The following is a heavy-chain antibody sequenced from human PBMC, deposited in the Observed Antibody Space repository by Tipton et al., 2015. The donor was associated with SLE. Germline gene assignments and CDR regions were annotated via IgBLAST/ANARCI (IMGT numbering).Heavy chain of an antibody. Sequence: TLSLTCEVYGESFSGYYWSWIRQPPGKGLEWIGEIHHTGSTNYNPSLKSRVTISVDTAKNQFSLKLTSVTATDTAVYYCARGMVTWRGAIVGVDVWGQGTTVNVSS. CDR3: ARGMVTWRGAIVGVDV. CDR1: GESFSGYY. CDR2: IHHTGST. D-gene: IGHD2-21*02. J-gene: IGHJ6*02. V-gene: IGHV4-34*01.